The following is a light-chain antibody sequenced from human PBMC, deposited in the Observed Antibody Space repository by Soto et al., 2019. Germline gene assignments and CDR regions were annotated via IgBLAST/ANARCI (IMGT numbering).Light chain of an antibody. CDR1: SSDVGSYNF. Sequence: QSALTQPASVSGSPGQSITISCTGTSSDVGSYNFVSWYQQHPSKAPKLMIYEGSKRPSGVSNRFSGSKSGNTASLTISGLQAEDEADYYCCSYAGSSTWVFGGGTKVTVL. CDR3: CSYAGSSTWV. V-gene: IGLV2-23*01. CDR2: EGS. J-gene: IGLJ3*02.